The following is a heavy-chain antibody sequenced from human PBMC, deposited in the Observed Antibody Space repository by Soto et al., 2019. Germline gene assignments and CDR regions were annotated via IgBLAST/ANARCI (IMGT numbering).Heavy chain of an antibody. J-gene: IGHJ4*02. V-gene: IGHV3-11*06. Sequence: GGSLRLSCAASGFTFSDYYMSWIRQAPGKGLEWVSYISSSSSYTNYADSVKGRFTISRDNAKNSLYLQMNSLRAEDTAVYYCARDVRGYYYDSSGYEYYFDYWGQGTLVTVSS. CDR2: ISSSSSYT. D-gene: IGHD3-22*01. CDR3: ARDVRGYYYDSSGYEYYFDY. CDR1: GFTFSDYY.